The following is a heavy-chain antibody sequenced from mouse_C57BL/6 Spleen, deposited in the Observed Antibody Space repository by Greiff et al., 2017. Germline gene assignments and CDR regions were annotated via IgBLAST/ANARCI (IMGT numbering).Heavy chain of an antibody. D-gene: IGHD1-1*01. J-gene: IGHJ4*01. CDR3: ARSITTVVAYYAMDY. CDR1: GYTFTSYW. V-gene: IGHV1-69*01. CDR2: IDPSDSYT. Sequence: HVQLQQPGAELVMPGASVKLSCKASGYTFTSYWMHWVKQRPGQGLEWIGEIDPSDSYTNYNQKFKGKSTLTVDKSSSTAYMQLSSLTSEDSAVYYCARSITTVVAYYAMDYWGQGTSVTVSS.